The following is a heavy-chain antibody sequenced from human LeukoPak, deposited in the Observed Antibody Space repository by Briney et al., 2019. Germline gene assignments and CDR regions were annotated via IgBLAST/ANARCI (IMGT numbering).Heavy chain of an antibody. J-gene: IGHJ5*01. Sequence: PGGSLRLSCAASGFTFGNYWMHWVRQAPGKGLVWVSRIKGDSSHTIYADSVKGRFTISRDNAKNTLYLQMKSLRAEDTAVYYCVRDWDHFDFDSWGQGTLVTVSS. D-gene: IGHD1-26*01. CDR3: VRDWDHFDFDS. CDR1: GFTFGNYW. CDR2: IKGDSSHT. V-gene: IGHV3-74*01.